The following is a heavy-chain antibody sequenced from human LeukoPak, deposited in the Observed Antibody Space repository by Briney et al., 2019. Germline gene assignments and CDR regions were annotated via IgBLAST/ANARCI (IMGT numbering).Heavy chain of an antibody. Sequence: PGGSLRLSCAASGFTFSNDWMRWVRQAPGKGLEWVGRIKNNTGDGTTDYAVTVRGRFTISREASKNTPYLQMISLKTAGTAVYYCSIGDWNYEGDFDYGGQGPRAPVSS. V-gene: IGHV3-15*01. D-gene: IGHD2-21*01. J-gene: IGHJ4*02. CDR3: SIGDWNYEGDFDY. CDR1: GFTFSNDW. CDR2: IKNNTGDGTT.